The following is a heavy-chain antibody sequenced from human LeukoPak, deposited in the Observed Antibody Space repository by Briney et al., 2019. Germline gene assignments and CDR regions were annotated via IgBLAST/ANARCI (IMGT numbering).Heavy chain of an antibody. CDR3: PRIGATEDY. CDR2: MNPNSGNT. V-gene: IGHV1-8*01. J-gene: IGHJ4*02. CDR1: GYTFTSYE. Sequence: GASVKVSCKASGYTFTSYEINWVRQATGQGLEWMGWMNPNSGNTGYAQKFQGRVTMTRNTSISTAYMELSSLRSEDTAVYYSPRIGATEDYWGQGTLVTVSS. D-gene: IGHD1-26*01.